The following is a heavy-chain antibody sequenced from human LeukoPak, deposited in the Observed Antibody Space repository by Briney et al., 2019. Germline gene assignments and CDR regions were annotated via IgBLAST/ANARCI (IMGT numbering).Heavy chain of an antibody. D-gene: IGHD6-19*01. V-gene: IGHV1-18*01. J-gene: IGHJ4*02. CDR2: TSAYNGNT. CDR3: ARAVAPPPPFDY. CDR1: GYTFTSYG. Sequence: ASVKVSCKASGYTFTSYGISWVRQAPGQGLEWMGWTSAYNGNTNYAQKLQGRVTMTTDTSTSTAYMELRSLRSDDTAVYYCARAVAPPPPFDYWGQGTLVTVSS.